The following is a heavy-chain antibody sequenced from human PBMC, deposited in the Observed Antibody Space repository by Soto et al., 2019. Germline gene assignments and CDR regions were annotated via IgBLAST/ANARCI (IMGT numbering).Heavy chain of an antibody. D-gene: IGHD3-22*01. V-gene: IGHV4-34*01. CDR3: ASTYYNASSGPFDY. J-gene: IGHJ4*02. CDR2: INSSGST. Sequence: SETLSLTCAVYGGSFSGCYWSWVRQRPGKGLKWIGRINSSGSTNYNPSLKSRVTISVDTSKNQFSLKLSSVTAADTAVYYWASTYYNASSGPFDYWGQGTLVTVSS. CDR1: GGSFSGCY.